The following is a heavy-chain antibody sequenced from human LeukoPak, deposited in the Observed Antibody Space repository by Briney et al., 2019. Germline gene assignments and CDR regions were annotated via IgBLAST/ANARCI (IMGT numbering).Heavy chain of an antibody. CDR3: ARTVTSDI. CDR1: GGSFSGYY. D-gene: IGHD3-16*02. CDR2: INHSGST. V-gene: IGHV4-34*01. Sequence: SETLSLTCAVYGGSFSGYYWSWIRQPPGKGLEWIGEINHSGSTNYNPSLKSRVTISVDTSKNQFSLKLSSVTAADTAVYYCARTVTSDIWGQGTMVTVSS. J-gene: IGHJ3*02.